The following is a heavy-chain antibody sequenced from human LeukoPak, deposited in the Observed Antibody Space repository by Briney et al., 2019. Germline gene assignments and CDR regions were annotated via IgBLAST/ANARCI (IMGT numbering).Heavy chain of an antibody. CDR1: GFTFSSYG. D-gene: IGHD6-19*01. V-gene: IGHV3-30*18. Sequence: PGGSLRLSCAASGFTFSSYGMHWVRQAPGKGLEWVAVIPYDGSNKYYADSVKGRFTISRDNSKNTLYLQMNSLRAEDTAVYYRAKDHYSSGWVYYYGMDVWGQGTTVTVSS. CDR3: AKDHYSSGWVYYYGMDV. CDR2: IPYDGSNK. J-gene: IGHJ6*02.